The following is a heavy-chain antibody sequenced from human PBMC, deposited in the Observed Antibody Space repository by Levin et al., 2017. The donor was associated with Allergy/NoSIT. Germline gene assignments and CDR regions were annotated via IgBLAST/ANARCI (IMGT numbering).Heavy chain of an antibody. D-gene: IGHD3-22*01. V-gene: IGHV3-23*01. CDR1: GFTFRSYA. CDR3: AKGHYYDSSGFLYKGDAFDM. CDR2: ISGNGDST. J-gene: IGHJ3*02. Sequence: GGSLRLSCAASGFTFRSYAMNWVRQAPGKGLEWVSVISGNGDSTYYADSVKGRFTISRDNSKNTLYLQMNSLRAEDTAIYYCAKGHYYDSSGFLYKGDAFDMWGQGTMVTVSS.